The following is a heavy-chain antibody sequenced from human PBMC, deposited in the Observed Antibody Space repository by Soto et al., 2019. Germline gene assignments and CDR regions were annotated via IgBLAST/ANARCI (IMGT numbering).Heavy chain of an antibody. Sequence: GGSLRLSCAASGFTLSYYWMSWVRQAPGKGLEWVANIKEDGSEKYYVDSVKGRFTISRDNAQNSVFLQMNSLRAEDTAIYYCARDWRASSCHNWGQGDLLTISS. CDR1: GFTLSYYW. D-gene: IGHD6-13*01. J-gene: IGHJ4*02. CDR2: IKEDGSEK. V-gene: IGHV3-7*01. CDR3: ARDWRASSCHN.